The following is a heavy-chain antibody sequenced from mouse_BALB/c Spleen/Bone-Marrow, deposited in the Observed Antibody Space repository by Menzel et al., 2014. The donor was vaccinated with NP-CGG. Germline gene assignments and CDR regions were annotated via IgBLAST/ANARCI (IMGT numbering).Heavy chain of an antibody. V-gene: IGHV7-3*02. D-gene: IGHD2-14*01. CDR2: IRNKANGYTT. CDR3: AREENVRICCYFDV. CDR1: GFTFTGYY. Sequence: DVKLVESGGGSVQPGGSLRLSCATSGFTFTGYYMSWVRQPPGKALEWLGFIRNKANGYTTEYSASGKGRFTISRDKAQRILYLQMNTLRAEDGATYYYAREENVRICCYFDVWGEGTSVTVSS. J-gene: IGHJ1*01.